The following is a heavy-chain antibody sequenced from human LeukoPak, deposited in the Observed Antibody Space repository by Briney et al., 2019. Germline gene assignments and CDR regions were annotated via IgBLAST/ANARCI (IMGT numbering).Heavy chain of an antibody. CDR2: MYYSGGT. D-gene: IGHD3-10*01. J-gene: IGHJ3*01. CDR3: ARDRGARDAFDL. CDR1: GGSISSSSHY. Sequence: SETLSLTCTVSGGSISSSSHYWGWIRQPPGKGLDWIGSMYYSGGTYNNPSLKSRVAISVDTSKNQFSLKLSSVTVADTAVYYCARDRGARDAFDLWGQGTLVTVSS. V-gene: IGHV4-39*01.